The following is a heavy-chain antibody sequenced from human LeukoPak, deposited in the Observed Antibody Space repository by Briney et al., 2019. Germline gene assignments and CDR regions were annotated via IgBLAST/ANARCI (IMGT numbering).Heavy chain of an antibody. V-gene: IGHV4-34*01. CDR3: ARVSPTVTTYRYFDY. Sequence: KTSETLSLTCAVYGGSFSGYYWSWIRQPPGKGLEWIGKINHSGSTNYNPSLKSRVTISVDTSKNQFSLKLSSVTAADTAVYYCARVSPTVTTYRYFDYWGQGTLVTVSS. CDR2: INHSGST. D-gene: IGHD4-11*01. J-gene: IGHJ4*02. CDR1: GGSFSGYY.